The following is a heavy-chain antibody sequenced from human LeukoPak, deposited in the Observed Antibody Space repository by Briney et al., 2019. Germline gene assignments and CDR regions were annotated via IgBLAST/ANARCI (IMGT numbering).Heavy chain of an antibody. CDR1: GFTFSSYS. V-gene: IGHV3-21*01. D-gene: IGHD4-17*01. CDR2: ISSSSSYI. CDR3: ARGLYGDFDV. J-gene: IGHJ4*01. Sequence: GGSLRVSCAASGFTFSSYSMNWVRQAPGKGLEWVSSISSSSSYIYYADSGKGRFTISRDNAKNSLYLQMNSLRAEDTAVYYCARGLYGDFDVWGHGTLVTVSS.